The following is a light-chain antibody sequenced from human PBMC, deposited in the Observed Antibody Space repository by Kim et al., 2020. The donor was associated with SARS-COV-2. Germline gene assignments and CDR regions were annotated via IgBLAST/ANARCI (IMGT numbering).Light chain of an antibody. CDR1: QSISSW. CDR3: QQYSSYSWYT. V-gene: IGKV1-5*01. J-gene: IGKJ2*01. CDR2: DAS. Sequence: DIQMTQSPSTLSASIGDRVTITCRASQSISSWLAWYQQKPGKAPKLLIYDASSLESGVPSRFSGSGSGTEFTLTISSLQPDDFATYYCQQYSSYSWYTFGQGTKLEI.